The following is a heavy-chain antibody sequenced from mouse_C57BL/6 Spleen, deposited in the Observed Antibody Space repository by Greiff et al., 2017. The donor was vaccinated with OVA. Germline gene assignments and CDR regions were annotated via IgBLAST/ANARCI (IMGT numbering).Heavy chain of an antibody. CDR3: ARPYYGSSWGWLAY. CDR2: ISNGGGST. V-gene: IGHV5-12*01. CDR1: GFTFSDYY. D-gene: IGHD1-1*01. J-gene: IGHJ3*01. Sequence: EVQGVESGGGLVQPGGSLKLSCAASGFTFSDYYMYWVRQTPEKRLEWVAYISNGGGSTYYPDTVKGRFTISRDNAKNTLYLQMSRLKSEDTAMYYCARPYYGSSWGWLAYWGQGTLVTVSA.